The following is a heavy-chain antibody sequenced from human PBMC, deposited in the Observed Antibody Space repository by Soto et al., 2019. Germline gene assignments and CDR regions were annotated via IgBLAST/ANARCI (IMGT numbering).Heavy chain of an antibody. CDR2: INTDGSST. D-gene: IGHD6-13*01. V-gene: IGHV3-74*01. Sequence: LRLSCAASGFTFSRFWMHWVRQAPGKGLVWVSRINTDGSSTTYADSVKGRFTISRDNAKNTLYLQMDSLRAEDTGVYYCTRDPGAYSSTWSFYFDSWGQGTLVTVSS. CDR1: GFTFSRFW. J-gene: IGHJ4*02. CDR3: TRDPGAYSSTWSFYFDS.